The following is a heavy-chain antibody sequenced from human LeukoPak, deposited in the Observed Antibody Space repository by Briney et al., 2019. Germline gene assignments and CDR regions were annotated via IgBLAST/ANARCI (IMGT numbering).Heavy chain of an antibody. D-gene: IGHD2-21*02. CDR2: ISSSGSTI. V-gene: IGHV3-48*03. J-gene: IGHJ4*02. Sequence: EPGRSLRLSCAASGFTFSSYEMNWVRQAPGKGLEWVSYISSSGSTIYYADSVKGRFTISRDNAKNSLYLQMNSLRAEDTAVYYCATLPLTATRDYWGQGTLVTVSS. CDR1: GFTFSSYE. CDR3: ATLPLTATRDY.